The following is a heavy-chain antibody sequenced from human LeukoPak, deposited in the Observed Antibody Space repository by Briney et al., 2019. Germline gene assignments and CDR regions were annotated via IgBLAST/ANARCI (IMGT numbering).Heavy chain of an antibody. J-gene: IGHJ4*02. Sequence: ASVKVSCKASGYTFSDYYLHWLRQAPGQGLEWMGWMYPNSGGTNYAQKFQGRVTMTRDTSITTAYMDLSRLTSDDTALYYCASLAHFDGSTYYPDFWGQGTLVTVSS. V-gene: IGHV1-2*02. CDR1: GYTFSDYY. D-gene: IGHD3-22*01. CDR3: ASLAHFDGSTYYPDF. CDR2: MYPNSGGT.